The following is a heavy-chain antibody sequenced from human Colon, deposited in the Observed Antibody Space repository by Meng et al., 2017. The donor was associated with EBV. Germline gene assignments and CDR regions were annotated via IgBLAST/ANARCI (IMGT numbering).Heavy chain of an antibody. D-gene: IGHD5/OR15-5a*01. CDR1: GLTFSSYA. J-gene: IGHJ4*02. Sequence: EVQLLESGGGLVQPGGSLRVSCAASGLTFSSYAMSWVRQAPGKGLEWVSVISDSGGSTFYADSVKGRFTISRDNSKNTLYLQMNSLRAEDTAVYYCAKRGSVYYFDDWGQGSLGTVAS. CDR2: ISDSGGST. V-gene: IGHV3-23*01. CDR3: AKRGSVYYFDD.